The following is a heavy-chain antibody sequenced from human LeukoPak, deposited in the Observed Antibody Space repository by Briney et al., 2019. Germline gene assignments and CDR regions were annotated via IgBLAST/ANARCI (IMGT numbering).Heavy chain of an antibody. J-gene: IGHJ4*02. V-gene: IGHV3-23*01. CDR2: ISGSGVNT. D-gene: IGHD4-23*01. Sequence: GGSLRLSCAASGFSFSSYAMTWVRQAPGKGLEWVSFISGSGVNTYYADSVKGRFTISRDNSKNTLYLQMNSLRAEDAAVYYCAKRFYGGTDYWGQGTLVTVSS. CDR1: GFSFSSYA. CDR3: AKRFYGGTDY.